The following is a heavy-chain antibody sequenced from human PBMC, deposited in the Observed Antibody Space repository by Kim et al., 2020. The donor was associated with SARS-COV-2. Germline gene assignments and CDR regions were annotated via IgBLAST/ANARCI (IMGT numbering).Heavy chain of an antibody. Sequence: QKFQGRVTMTRDTSTSTVYMELRSRRSEDTAVYYCARGGRITMVRGALDYWGQGTLVTVSS. V-gene: IGHV1-46*01. CDR3: ARGGRITMVRGALDY. J-gene: IGHJ4*02. D-gene: IGHD3-10*01.